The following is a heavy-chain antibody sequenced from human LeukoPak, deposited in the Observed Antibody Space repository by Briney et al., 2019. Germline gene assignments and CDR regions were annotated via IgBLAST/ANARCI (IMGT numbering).Heavy chain of an antibody. CDR2: IYYSGST. J-gene: IGHJ4*02. CDR3: ARRRGDFWSGYYFDY. CDR1: GGSISSYY. D-gene: IGHD3-3*01. V-gene: IGHV4-59*06. Sequence: PSETLSLTCTVSGGSISSYYWSWIRQPPGKGLGWIGYIYYSGSTYYNPSLKSRITISVDTSKNQFSLELSSVTAADTAVYYCARRRGDFWSGYYFDYWGQGTLVTVSS.